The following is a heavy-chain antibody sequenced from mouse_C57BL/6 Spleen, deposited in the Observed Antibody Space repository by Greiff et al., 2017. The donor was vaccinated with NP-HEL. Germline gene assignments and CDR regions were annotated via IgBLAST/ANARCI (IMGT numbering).Heavy chain of an antibody. J-gene: IGHJ1*03. V-gene: IGHV1-22*01. CDR1: GYTFTDYH. D-gene: IGHD2-5*01. CDR2: INPNNGGT. CDR3: ARYSNYGYFDV. Sequence: EVQLQQSGPELVKPGASVKMSCKASGYTFTDYHMHWVKQSHGKSLEWIGYINPNNGGTSYNQKFKGKATLTVNKSSSTAYMELRSLTSEDSAVYYCARYSNYGYFDVWGTGTTVTVSS.